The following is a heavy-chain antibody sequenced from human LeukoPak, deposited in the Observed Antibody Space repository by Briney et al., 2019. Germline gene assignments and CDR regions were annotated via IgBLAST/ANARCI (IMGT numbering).Heavy chain of an antibody. CDR2: ISYDGSNK. Sequence: GGSLRVSCTGSGFTFGDYGMSWVRQAPGKGLEWVAVISYDGSNKYYADSVKGRFTISRDNSKNTLYLQMNSLRAEDTAVYYCARGGGAYDSSGYFSFDYWGQGTLVTVSS. CDR3: ARGGGAYDSSGYFSFDY. J-gene: IGHJ4*02. CDR1: GFTFGDYG. D-gene: IGHD3-22*01. V-gene: IGHV3-30-3*01.